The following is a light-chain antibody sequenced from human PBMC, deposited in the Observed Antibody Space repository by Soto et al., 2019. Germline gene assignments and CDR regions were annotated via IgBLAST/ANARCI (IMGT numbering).Light chain of an antibody. Sequence: QSVLTQPASASGSPGQSVTISCTGTSSGVGGYNYVSWYQQHPGKAPKLMIYEVSERPSGVPDRFSGSKSSNTASLTASGLQAEDEADYYCSSYAGSNNFVFGTGTKVTVL. CDR1: SSGVGGYNY. V-gene: IGLV2-8*01. J-gene: IGLJ1*01. CDR3: SSYAGSNNFV. CDR2: EVS.